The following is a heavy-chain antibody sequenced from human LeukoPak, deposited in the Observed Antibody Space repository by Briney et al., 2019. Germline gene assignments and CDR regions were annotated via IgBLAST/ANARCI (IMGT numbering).Heavy chain of an antibody. Sequence: GGSLRLSCAASGFTVSSNAMTWVRQAPGKGLEWVSSISGGGGSTYYADSVKGRFTISRDNSKNTLYMQMNSLRAEDTAKYYCAKEIPRYSYGFDCWGQGTLLIVSS. CDR2: ISGGGGST. V-gene: IGHV3-23*01. CDR1: GFTVSSNA. CDR3: AKEIPRYSYGFDC. J-gene: IGHJ4*02. D-gene: IGHD5-18*01.